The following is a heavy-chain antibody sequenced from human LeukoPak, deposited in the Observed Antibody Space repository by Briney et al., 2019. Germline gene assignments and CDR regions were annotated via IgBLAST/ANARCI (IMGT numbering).Heavy chain of an antibody. Sequence: SVKVSCKASGGTFSSYAISWVRQAPGQGLEWMGGIIPIFGTANYAQKFQGRVTITADESTCTAYMELSSLRSEDTAVYYCARVRIAAAAPLSYWGQGTLVTVSS. CDR1: GGTFSSYA. J-gene: IGHJ4*02. V-gene: IGHV1-69*13. CDR3: ARVRIAAAAPLSY. D-gene: IGHD6-13*01. CDR2: IIPIFGTA.